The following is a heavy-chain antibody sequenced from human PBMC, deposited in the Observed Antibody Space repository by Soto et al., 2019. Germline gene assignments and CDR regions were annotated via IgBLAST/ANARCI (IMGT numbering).Heavy chain of an antibody. CDR1: GGTFSSYT. D-gene: IGHD2-15*01. CDR2: IIPILGIA. V-gene: IGHV1-69*02. J-gene: IGHJ3*02. Sequence: QVQLVQSGAEVKKPGSSVKVSCKASGGTFSSYTISWVRQAPGQGLEWMGRIIPILGIANYAQKFHGSVTITADKSTSTAYMELSSLRSEDTAVYYWASEGIVVVVAATDAFDIWGQGTMVTVSS. CDR3: ASEGIVVVVAATDAFDI.